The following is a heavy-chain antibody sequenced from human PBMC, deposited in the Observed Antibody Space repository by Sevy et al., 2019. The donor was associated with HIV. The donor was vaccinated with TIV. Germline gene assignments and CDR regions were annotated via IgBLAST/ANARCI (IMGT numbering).Heavy chain of an antibody. CDR1: GFTFSSYA. D-gene: IGHD3-22*01. CDR2: ISYDGSNK. V-gene: IGHV3-30-3*01. Sequence: GGSLRLSCAASGFTFSSYAMHWVRQAPGKGLEWVAVISYDGSNKDYADSVKGRFTISRDNSKNTLYLQMDSLRAEDTAVYYCARDRRIVVVTSSGGAFDIWGQGTMVTVSS. CDR3: ARDRRIVVVTSSGGAFDI. J-gene: IGHJ3*02.